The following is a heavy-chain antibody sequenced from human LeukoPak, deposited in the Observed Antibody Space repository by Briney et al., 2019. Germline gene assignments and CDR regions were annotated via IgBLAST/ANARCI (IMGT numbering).Heavy chain of an antibody. CDR3: ARRIFGGVIVSPNDY. Sequence: ASVKVSCKASGYTFTGYYMHWVRQAPGQGLEWMGWINPNSGGTNYAQKFQGRVTMTRDTSISTAYMELSRLRSDDTAVNYCARRIFGGVIVSPNDYWGQGTLVTVSS. V-gene: IGHV1-2*02. CDR1: GYTFTGYY. D-gene: IGHD3-16*02. J-gene: IGHJ4*02. CDR2: INPNSGGT.